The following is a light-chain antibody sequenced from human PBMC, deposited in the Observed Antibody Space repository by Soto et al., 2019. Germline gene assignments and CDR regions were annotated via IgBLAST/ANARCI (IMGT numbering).Light chain of an antibody. V-gene: IGKV3-15*01. J-gene: IGKJ2*01. CDR3: QQYNSWPPYT. CDR1: ESVSSN. Sequence: EIVMTQSPDTLSVSPGERATVSCRASESVSSNLAWYQQKAGQAPRLLIYGASTRATGIPARFSGSGSGTEFTLTISTLQSEDVAIYYCQQYNSWPPYTFGQGTKVDIK. CDR2: GAS.